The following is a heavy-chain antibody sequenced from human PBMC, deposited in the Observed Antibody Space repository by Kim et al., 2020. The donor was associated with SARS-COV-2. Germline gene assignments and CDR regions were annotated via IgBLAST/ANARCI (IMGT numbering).Heavy chain of an antibody. D-gene: IGHD1-26*01. CDR3: ARLASGSLDY. CDR2: INVGNGNT. J-gene: IGHJ4*02. CDR1: GYTFTSYT. Sequence: ASVKVSCKASGYTFTSYTIHWVRQAPGQRLEWMGWINVGNGNTKNSQKFQGRVTINRDTSASTAYMEVSSLSSEDTAVYYCARLASGSLDYWGQGTLVTVSS. V-gene: IGHV1-3*01.